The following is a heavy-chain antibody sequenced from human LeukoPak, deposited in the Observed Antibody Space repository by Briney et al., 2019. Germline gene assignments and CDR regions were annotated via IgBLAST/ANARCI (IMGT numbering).Heavy chain of an antibody. CDR1: GGSISSGDYY. CDR2: IYYSGST. J-gene: IGHJ6*02. CDR3: ASGAYCGGDCHSPYYYGMDV. V-gene: IGHV4-30-4*01. D-gene: IGHD2-21*02. Sequence: SETLSLTCTVSGGSISSGDYYWSWIRQPPGKGLEWIGYIYYSGSTYYNPSLKSRVTISVDTSKNQFSLKLSSVTAADTAVYYCASGAYCGGDCHSPYYYGMDVWGQGTTVSVSS.